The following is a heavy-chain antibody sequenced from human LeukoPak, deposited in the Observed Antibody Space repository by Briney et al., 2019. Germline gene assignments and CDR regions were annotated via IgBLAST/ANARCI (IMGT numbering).Heavy chain of an antibody. J-gene: IGHJ6*02. Sequence: PSETLSLTCTVSGGSISSYYWGWIRQPPGKGLEWIGYIYYSGSTNYNPSLKSRVTISVDTSKNQFSLKLSSVTAADTAVYYCARDVGSDYGMDVWGQGTTVTVSS. CDR2: IYYSGST. CDR3: ARDVGSDYGMDV. CDR1: GGSISSYY. V-gene: IGHV4-59*01. D-gene: IGHD3-10*01.